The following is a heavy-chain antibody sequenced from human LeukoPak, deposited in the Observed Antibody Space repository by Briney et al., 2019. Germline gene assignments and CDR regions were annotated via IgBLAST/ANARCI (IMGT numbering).Heavy chain of an antibody. CDR2: IYYSGST. D-gene: IGHD6-13*01. CDR3: ARDWQQLVPYYYYGMDV. J-gene: IGHJ6*02. V-gene: IGHV4-39*01. CDR1: GGSISSSSYY. Sequence: SETLSLTCTVSGGSISSSSYYWGWIRQPPGKGLEWIGSIYYSGSTYYNPSLKSRVTISVDTSKNQFSLKLSSETAADTAVYYCARDWQQLVPYYYYGMDVWGQGTTVTVSS.